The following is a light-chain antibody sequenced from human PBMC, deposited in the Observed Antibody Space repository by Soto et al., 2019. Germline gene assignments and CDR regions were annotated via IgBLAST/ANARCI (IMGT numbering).Light chain of an antibody. CDR1: QSVSSN. CDR2: GAS. Sequence: ERATLSCRASQSVSSNLAWYQKKPGQAPRLLIYGASTRATGIPARFSGSGSGTELTLTISILQPEDYAIYDCQQVTDWLLWTFCQVAMVDVK. CDR3: QQVTDWLLWT. V-gene: IGKV3-15*01. J-gene: IGKJ1*01.